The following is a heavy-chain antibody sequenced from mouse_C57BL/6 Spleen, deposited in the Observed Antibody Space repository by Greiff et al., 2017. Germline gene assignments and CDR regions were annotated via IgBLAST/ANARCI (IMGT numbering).Heavy chain of an antibody. V-gene: IGHV3-1*01. J-gene: IGHJ2*01. CDR1: GYSITSGYD. Sequence: EVQLQQSGPGMVKPSQSLSLTCTVTGYSITSGYDWHWIRHFPGNKLEWMGYISYSGSTNYNPSLKSRISITHDTSKNHFFLKLNSVTTEDTATYYCARGYYGDFDYWGQGTTLTVSS. CDR3: ARGYYGDFDY. CDR2: ISYSGST. D-gene: IGHD1-1*01.